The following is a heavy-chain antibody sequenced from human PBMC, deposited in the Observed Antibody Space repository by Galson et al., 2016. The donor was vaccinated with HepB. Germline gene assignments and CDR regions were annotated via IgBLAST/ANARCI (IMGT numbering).Heavy chain of an antibody. CDR3: TRDAAAAPFDS. Sequence: SLRLSCAASGFKFNVYGMHWVRQAPGKGLQWVAIIWNDGSERHYADSVRGRFTISRDNAKNTLYLQMNSLRVEDTAVYYCTRDAAAAPFDSWGRGTLVTVSS. CDR2: IWNDGSER. J-gene: IGHJ4*02. CDR1: GFKFNVYG. V-gene: IGHV3-33*01. D-gene: IGHD2-15*01.